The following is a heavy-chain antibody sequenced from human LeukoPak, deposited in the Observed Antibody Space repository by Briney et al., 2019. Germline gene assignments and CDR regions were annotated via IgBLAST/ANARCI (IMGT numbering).Heavy chain of an antibody. V-gene: IGHV4-34*01. CDR2: INHSGST. D-gene: IGHD6-6*01. Sequence: KPSETLSLTCAVYGGSFSCYYWSWIRQPPGKGLEWIGEINHSGSTNYNPSLKSRVTISVDTSKNQFSLKLSSVTAADTAVYYCARVPQLAADDYWGQGTLVTVSS. CDR1: GGSFSCYY. J-gene: IGHJ4*02. CDR3: ARVPQLAADDY.